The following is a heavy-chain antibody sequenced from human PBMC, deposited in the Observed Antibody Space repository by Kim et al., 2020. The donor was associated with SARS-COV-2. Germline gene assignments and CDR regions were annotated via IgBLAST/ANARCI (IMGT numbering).Heavy chain of an antibody. D-gene: IGHD3-22*01. CDR1: GYTFTSYY. CDR3: ARDGAGYYDSSGYSASDY. J-gene: IGHJ4*02. V-gene: IGHV1-46*01. Sequence: ASVKVSCKASGYTFTSYYMHWVRQAPGQGLEWMGIINPSGGSTSYAQKFQGRVTMTRDTSTSTVYMELSSLRSEDTAVYYCARDGAGYYDSSGYSASDYWGQGTLVTVSS. CDR2: INPSGGST.